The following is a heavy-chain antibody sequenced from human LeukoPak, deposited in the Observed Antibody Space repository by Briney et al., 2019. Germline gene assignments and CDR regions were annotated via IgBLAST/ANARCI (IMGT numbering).Heavy chain of an antibody. V-gene: IGHV3-23*01. CDR3: AKVLSSGWFIDYFDY. J-gene: IGHJ4*02. CDR2: ISGSGGST. CDR1: GCTFSSYA. Sequence: PGGSLRLSCAASGCTFSSYAMSWVRQAPGKGLEWVSAISGSGGSTYYADSVKGRFTISRDNSKNTLYLQMNSLRAEDTAVYYCAKVLSSGWFIDYFDYWGQGTLVTVSS. D-gene: IGHD6-19*01.